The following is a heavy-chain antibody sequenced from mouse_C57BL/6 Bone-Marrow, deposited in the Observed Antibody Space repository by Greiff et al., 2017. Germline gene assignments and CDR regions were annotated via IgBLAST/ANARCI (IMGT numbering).Heavy chain of an antibody. J-gene: IGHJ4*01. CDR2: IHPNSGST. CDR3: ARIYYGNSYYAMDY. D-gene: IGHD2-1*01. V-gene: IGHV1-64*01. CDR1: GYTFTSYW. Sequence: QVQLQQPGAELVKPGASVKLSCKASGYTFTSYWMHWVKQRPGQGLEWIGTIHPNSGSTNYNEKFKSKATLTVDKSSSTAYMQLSSLTSEDSAVYYCARIYYGNSYYAMDYWGQGTSVTVSS.